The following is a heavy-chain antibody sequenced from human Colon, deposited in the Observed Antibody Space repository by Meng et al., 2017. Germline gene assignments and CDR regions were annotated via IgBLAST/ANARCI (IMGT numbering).Heavy chain of an antibody. CDR3: ARGQALLWFGEPS. Sequence: GSLRLSCSVSGASISDYYWSWIRQPPGKGLEYIGYVYYTGSTYYNPSLKSRVTISVDTSKNQFFLKLSSVTAADTAVYYCARGQALLWFGEPSWGQGTLVTVSS. V-gene: IGHV4-59*01. J-gene: IGHJ5*02. CDR2: VYYTGST. CDR1: GASISDYY. D-gene: IGHD3-10*01.